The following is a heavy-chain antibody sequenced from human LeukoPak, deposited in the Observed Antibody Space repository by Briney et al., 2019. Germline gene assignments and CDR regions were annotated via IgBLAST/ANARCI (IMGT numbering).Heavy chain of an antibody. CDR1: GFTFSSYS. V-gene: IGHV3-21*01. Sequence: GGSLRLSCAASGFTFSSYSMNWVRQAPGKGLEWVSSISSSSSYIYCADSVKGRFTISRDNAKNSLYLQMNSLRAEDTAVYYCARDRVVGAAAGSTYDYWGQGTLVIVSS. CDR3: ARDRVVGAAAGSTYDY. CDR2: ISSSSSYI. J-gene: IGHJ4*02. D-gene: IGHD6-13*01.